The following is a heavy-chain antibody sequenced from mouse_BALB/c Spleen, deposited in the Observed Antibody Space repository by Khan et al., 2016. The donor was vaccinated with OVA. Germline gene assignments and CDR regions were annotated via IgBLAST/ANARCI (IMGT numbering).Heavy chain of an antibody. CDR2: IWGGGDS. CDR3: ARAYYRYDGNYAMDY. CDR1: GFSLSRYN. Sequence: QVQLKQSGPGLVAPSQSLSITCTVSGFSLSRYNIHWVRQPPGKGLEWLGMIWGGGDSDYNSTLKSRLSISKDHSKSQVFLKMNSLQTEDTAMYYCARAYYRYDGNYAMDYWGQGTSVTVSS. D-gene: IGHD2-14*01. V-gene: IGHV2-6-4*01. J-gene: IGHJ4*01.